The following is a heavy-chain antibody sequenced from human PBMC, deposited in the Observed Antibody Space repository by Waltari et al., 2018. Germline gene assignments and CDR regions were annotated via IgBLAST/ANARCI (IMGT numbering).Heavy chain of an antibody. CDR3: AKGYSSGWYSDAFDI. CDR2: ISWKSGSI. Sequence: EVQLVESGGGLVQPGRSLRLSCAASGFTFDDYAMPWVRQTQGKGLEWVSGISWKSGSIGYADSVKGRFTISRDNAKNSLYLQMNSLRAEDTALYYCAKGYSSGWYSDAFDIWGQGTMVTVSS. CDR1: GFTFDDYA. V-gene: IGHV3-9*01. D-gene: IGHD6-19*01. J-gene: IGHJ3*02.